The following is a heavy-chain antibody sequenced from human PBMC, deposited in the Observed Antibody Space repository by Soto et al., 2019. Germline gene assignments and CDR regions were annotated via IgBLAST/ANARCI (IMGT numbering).Heavy chain of an antibody. J-gene: IGHJ4*02. Sequence: PSQSLSLTCAISVDSVSSNSAAWNWIRQSPSRGLEWLGRTYYRSKWYNDYAVSVKSRITINPDTSKNQFSLQLNSVTPEDTAVYYCASGHSSGWLDGGFDYWGQGTLVTVSS. D-gene: IGHD6-19*01. V-gene: IGHV6-1*01. CDR3: ASGHSSGWLDGGFDY. CDR2: TYYRSKWYN. CDR1: VDSVSSNSAA.